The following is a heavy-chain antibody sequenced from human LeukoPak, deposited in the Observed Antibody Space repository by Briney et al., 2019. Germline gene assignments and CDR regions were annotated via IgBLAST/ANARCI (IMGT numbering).Heavy chain of an antibody. V-gene: IGHV4-59*12. Sequence: SETLSLTCTVSGGSISSYYWSWIRQPPGKGLEWIGYIYYSGSTNYNPSLKSRVTISVDTSKNQFSLKLSSVTAADTAVYYCAREGHYYDSSGYSFDYWGQGTLVTVSS. CDR2: IYYSGST. CDR1: GGSISSYY. J-gene: IGHJ4*02. CDR3: AREGHYYDSSGYSFDY. D-gene: IGHD3-22*01.